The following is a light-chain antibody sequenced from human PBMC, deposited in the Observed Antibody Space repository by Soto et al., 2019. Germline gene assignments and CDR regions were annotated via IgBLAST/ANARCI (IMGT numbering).Light chain of an antibody. J-gene: IGKJ1*01. Sequence: DIQMTQSPSTLSASVGDRVTITCRASQSISSWLAWYQQKPGKAPKLLIYDASSLESGVPSRFSGSGSGTDFTLTISRLEPEDFAVYYCQQYGSSPRTFGQGTKVDIK. V-gene: IGKV1-5*01. CDR1: QSISSW. CDR2: DAS. CDR3: QQYGSSPRT.